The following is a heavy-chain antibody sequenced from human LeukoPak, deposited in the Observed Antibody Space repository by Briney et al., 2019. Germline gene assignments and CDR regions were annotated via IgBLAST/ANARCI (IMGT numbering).Heavy chain of an antibody. CDR3: AREVGYDSSGYYDYYYYMDV. CDR2: INPNSGGT. CDR1: GYTFTGYY. Sequence: ASVKVSCKASGYTFTGYYMHWVRQAPGRGLEWMGWINPNSGGTNYAQKFQGRVTMTRDTSISTAYMELSRLRSDDTAVYYCAREVGYDSSGYYDYYYYMDVWGKGTTVTVSS. J-gene: IGHJ6*03. D-gene: IGHD3-22*01. V-gene: IGHV1-2*02.